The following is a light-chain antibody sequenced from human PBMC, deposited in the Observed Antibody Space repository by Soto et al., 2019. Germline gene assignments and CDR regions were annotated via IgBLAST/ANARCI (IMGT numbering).Light chain of an antibody. Sequence: IQMTQSPSTLSASVGDRVTITCRASRYIRSDLSWYQQRPGQAPKVLIYDASSLKSGVPARFSGSGSGTEFTLTISSLQSEDFAVYYCQQYNNWPPITFGQGTRLEIK. CDR1: RYIRSD. CDR3: QQYNNWPPIT. V-gene: IGKV1D-13*01. CDR2: DAS. J-gene: IGKJ5*01.